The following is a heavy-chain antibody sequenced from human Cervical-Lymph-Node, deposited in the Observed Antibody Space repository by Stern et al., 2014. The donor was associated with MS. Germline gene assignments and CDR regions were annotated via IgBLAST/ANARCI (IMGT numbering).Heavy chain of an antibody. CDR1: GFAFGGSI. Sequence: QVQLEESGGGVVQPGRSLRLSCAVSGFAFGGSIMHWVCQAPGKGPECVAVISYDGNDKYYADSLKGRFTISTNNSMKTLELQNNSLRVEDTAIYYCARLGTAALDYWGQGTLVTVSS. J-gene: IGHJ4*02. CDR3: ARLGTAALDY. D-gene: IGHD6-13*01. CDR2: ISYDGNDK. V-gene: IGHV3-30*01.